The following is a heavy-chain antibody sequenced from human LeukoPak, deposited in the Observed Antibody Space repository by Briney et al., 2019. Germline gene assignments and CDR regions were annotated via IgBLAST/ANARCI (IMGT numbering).Heavy chain of an antibody. CDR2: ISGYNGNT. D-gene: IGHD6-13*01. CDR1: GYSFISNG. J-gene: IGHJ5*02. V-gene: IGHV1-18*01. CDR3: ATDSTGSSWYRDWFDP. Sequence: ASVKVSCKASGYSFISNGISWVRHAPGQGIEWMAWISGYNGNTNYAQKLQGRVTMTEDTSTDTAYMELSSLRSEDTAVYYCATDSTGSSWYRDWFDPWGQGTLVTVSS.